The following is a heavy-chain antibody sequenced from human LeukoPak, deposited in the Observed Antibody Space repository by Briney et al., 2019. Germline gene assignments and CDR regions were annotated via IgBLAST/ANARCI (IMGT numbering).Heavy chain of an antibody. CDR2: SYYRSKWYN. CDR3: ARGDSSSWYGAAFDI. D-gene: IGHD6-13*01. CDR1: GDSVSSTGAA. V-gene: IGHV6-1*01. Sequence: SQTLSLTCAISGDSVSSTGAAWNSIRQSPSRGLEWLRRSYYRSKWYNDYAESLESRITINQDTSKNHFSLQLKSVTPEDTAVYYCARGDSSSWYGAAFDIWGQGTMVTVSS. J-gene: IGHJ3*02.